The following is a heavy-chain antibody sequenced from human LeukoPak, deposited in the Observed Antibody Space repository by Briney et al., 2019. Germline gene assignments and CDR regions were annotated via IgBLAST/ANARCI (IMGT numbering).Heavy chain of an antibody. V-gene: IGHV4-59*01. CDR3: AREPLYYDILTGSPGDAFDI. Sequence: SETLSLTCTVSGGSISSYYWSWIRQPPGKGLEWIGYIYYSGSTNYNPSLKSRVTISVDTSKNQFSLKLSSVTAADTAVYYCAREPLYYDILTGSPGDAFDIWGQGTMVTVSS. D-gene: IGHD3-9*01. CDR2: IYYSGST. J-gene: IGHJ3*02. CDR1: GGSISSYY.